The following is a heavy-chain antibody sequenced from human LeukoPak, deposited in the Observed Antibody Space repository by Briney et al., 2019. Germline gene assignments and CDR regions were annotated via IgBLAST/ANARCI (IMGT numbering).Heavy chain of an antibody. V-gene: IGHV4-59*08. J-gene: IGHJ4*02. CDR1: GGSISGHY. Sequence: SETLSLTCIVSGGSISGHYWGWIRQPPGKGLEWIGQIHYSGGTNSNPSLRSRVTISVDTSKNQFSLKMNSVTATDTAVYHCARYGVNYVFDYWGQGTLVTVSS. CDR3: ARYGVNYVFDY. CDR2: IHYSGGT. D-gene: IGHD4/OR15-4a*01.